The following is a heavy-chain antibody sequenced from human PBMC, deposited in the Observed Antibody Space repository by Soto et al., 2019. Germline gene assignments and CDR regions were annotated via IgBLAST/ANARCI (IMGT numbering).Heavy chain of an antibody. CDR3: ARESGYGDYDF. CDR1: GGSVSSGSYY. CDR2: MYYTGSS. V-gene: IGHV4-61*01. D-gene: IGHD4-17*01. Sequence: SETLSLTCTVSGGSVSSGSYYWSWIRQPPGKGLEWIGYMYYTGSSHYKPSLKSRVTISVDTSKNQFSLKLSSVIAADTAVYYCARESGYGDYDFWGQGTLVTVSS. J-gene: IGHJ4*02.